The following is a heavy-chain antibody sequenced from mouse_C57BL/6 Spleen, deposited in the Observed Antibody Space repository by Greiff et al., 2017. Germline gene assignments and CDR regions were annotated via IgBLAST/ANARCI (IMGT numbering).Heavy chain of an antibody. Sequence: VQLQQSGPGLVAPSQSLSITCTVSGFSLTSYGVSWVRQPPGKGLEWLGVIWGDGSTNYHSALISRLSISKDNSKSQVFLKLNSLQTDDTATYYCAKHPRQLRLRAMDYGGKGTSVTVSS. V-gene: IGHV2-3*01. CDR2: IWGDGST. CDR3: AKHPRQLRLRAMDY. D-gene: IGHD3-2*02. CDR1: GFSLTSYG. J-gene: IGHJ4*01.